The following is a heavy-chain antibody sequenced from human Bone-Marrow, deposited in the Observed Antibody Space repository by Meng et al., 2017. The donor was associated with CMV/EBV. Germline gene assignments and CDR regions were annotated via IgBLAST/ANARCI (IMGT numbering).Heavy chain of an antibody. CDR2: IVVGSGNT. V-gene: IGHV1-58*01. Sequence: SVKVSCKASGFTFTSSAVQWVRQARGQRLEWIGWIVVGSGNTNYAQKFQERVTITRDMSTSTAYMELSSLRSEDTAVYYCASDSIFGVAIPGNWGQGTLVTVS. J-gene: IGHJ4*02. CDR1: GFTFTSSA. D-gene: IGHD3-3*01. CDR3: ASDSIFGVAIPGN.